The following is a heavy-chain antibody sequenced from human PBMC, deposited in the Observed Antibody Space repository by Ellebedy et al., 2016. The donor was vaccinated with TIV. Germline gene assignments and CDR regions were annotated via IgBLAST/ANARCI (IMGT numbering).Heavy chain of an antibody. CDR1: GGSISSYY. CDR2: IYYSGST. J-gene: IGHJ4*02. CDR3: ARHYCSSTSCYYVYYFDY. V-gene: IGHV4-59*13. D-gene: IGHD2-2*01. Sequence: GSLRLSXTVSGGSISSYYWSWIRQPPGKGLEWIGYIYYSGSTNYNPSLKSRVTIPVDTSKNQFSPKLSSVTAADTAVYYCARHYCSSTSCYYVYYFDYWGQGTLVTVSS.